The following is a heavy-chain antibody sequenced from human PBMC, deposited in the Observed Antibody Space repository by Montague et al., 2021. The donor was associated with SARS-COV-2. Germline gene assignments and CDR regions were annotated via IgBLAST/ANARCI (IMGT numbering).Heavy chain of an antibody. V-gene: IGHV6-1*01. CDR1: GDSVPSNSAT. J-gene: IGHJ6*02. D-gene: IGHD1-1*01. Sequence: CAISGDSVPSNSATWNWVRQSPSRGLEWLGRTYYRSKWYNDYAVPVRGRVTINPDTSKNQFSLQLNSVTPEDTAIYYCTSGREGNYNVMDVWGQGTTVTVSS. CDR2: TYYRSKWYN. CDR3: TSGREGNYNVMDV.